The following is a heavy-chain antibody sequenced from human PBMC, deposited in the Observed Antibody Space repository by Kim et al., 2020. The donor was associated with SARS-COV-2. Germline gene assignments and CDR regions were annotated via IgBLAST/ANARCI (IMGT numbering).Heavy chain of an antibody. CDR1: GFAFSSHA. J-gene: IGHJ4*02. V-gene: IGHV3-30*09. Sequence: GGSLRLSCAASGFAFSSHAMHWVRQAPGKGLEWVAIISTVGTTEYQGSVKGRFAVSRDNSKNALYLQMNSLRPEDTAVYYCAREWADYDSSGYDYWGQGTLVIVSS. CDR3: AREWADYDSSGYDY. CDR2: ISTVGTTE. D-gene: IGHD3-22*01.